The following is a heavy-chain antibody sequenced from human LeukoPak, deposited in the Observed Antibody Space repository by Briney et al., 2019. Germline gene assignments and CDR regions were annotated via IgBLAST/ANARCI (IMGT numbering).Heavy chain of an antibody. CDR2: INHSGST. J-gene: IGHJ4*02. D-gene: IGHD6-13*01. V-gene: IGHV4-34*01. Sequence: SETLSLTCAVYGGSFSGYYWSWICQPPGKGLEWIGEINHSGSTYYNPSLKSRVTISVDTSKNQFSLKLSSVTAADTAVYYCARVIERSAAFDYWGQGTLVTVSS. CDR1: GGSFSGYY. CDR3: ARVIERSAAFDY.